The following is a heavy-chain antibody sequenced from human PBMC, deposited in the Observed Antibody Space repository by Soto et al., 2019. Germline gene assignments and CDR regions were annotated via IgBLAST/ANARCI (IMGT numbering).Heavy chain of an antibody. V-gene: IGHV3-48*01. CDR1: GFTFSTYS. CDR3: ARERGSGWTFDY. Sequence: EVQLVESGGDLVQPGGSLRLSCAASGFTFSTYSMNWVRQAPGKGLEWVSSISSSSTIYYADSVKGRFTISRDNAQNSLYLQMHSLRAEDTAVYYCARERGSGWTFDYWGQGTLVTVPS. J-gene: IGHJ4*02. CDR2: ISSSSTI. D-gene: IGHD6-19*01.